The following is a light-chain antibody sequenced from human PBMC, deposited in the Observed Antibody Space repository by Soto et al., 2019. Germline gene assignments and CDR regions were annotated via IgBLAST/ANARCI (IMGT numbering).Light chain of an antibody. CDR2: DAS. Sequence: DIQMTQSPSSLSASIGDRVTITCQASQDIGDYLNWYQQKPGEAPKLLIYDASNLETGVPSRFSGSSSGTDFTFTISSLQPEDFATYYCQQYNSYRTFGQGTKVDIK. CDR3: QQYNSYRT. CDR1: QDIGDY. V-gene: IGKV1-33*01. J-gene: IGKJ1*01.